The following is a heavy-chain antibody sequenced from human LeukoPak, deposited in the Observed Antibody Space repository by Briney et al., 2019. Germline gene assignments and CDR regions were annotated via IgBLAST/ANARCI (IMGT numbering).Heavy chain of an antibody. V-gene: IGHV3-23*01. CDR3: AKVPSPPPARIAVAGTEGYYFDY. Sequence: GGSLRLSCAASGFTISTNAMSWVRQVPGKGLEWVSGISGSGDTTYYADSVRGRFTISRDNSKDTVYLQMNSLRAEDTAVYYCAKVPSPPPARIAVAGTEGYYFDYWGQGTLVTDSS. D-gene: IGHD6-19*01. CDR2: ISGSGDTT. J-gene: IGHJ4*02. CDR1: GFTISTNA.